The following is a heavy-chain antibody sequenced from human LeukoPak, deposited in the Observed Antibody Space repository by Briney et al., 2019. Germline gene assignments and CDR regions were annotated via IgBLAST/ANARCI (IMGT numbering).Heavy chain of an antibody. CDR3: ARGLAVLTVDWYFDL. CDR1: GFTFSSYS. CDR2: ISLASSCI. Sequence: GGSLRLSCAASGFTFSSYSMIWVRQAPGKGLEWVSFISLASSCIYYADSVKGRFTISRDNANNSLSLQMNSLRADDTAVYYCARGLAVLTVDWYFDLWGRGTLVTVSS. V-gene: IGHV3-21*01. D-gene: IGHD3-16*01. J-gene: IGHJ2*01.